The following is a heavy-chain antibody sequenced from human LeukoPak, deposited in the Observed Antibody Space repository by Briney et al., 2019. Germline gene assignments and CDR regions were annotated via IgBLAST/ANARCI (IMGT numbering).Heavy chain of an antibody. Sequence: PGGSLRLSCAASGFTFSSYSMNWVRQAPGKGLEWVSSISSSSSYIYYADSVKGRFTISRDNAKNSLYLQMNSLRAEDTAVYYCARDSSGSYYPPRLGYWGQGTLVTVSS. V-gene: IGHV3-21*01. CDR2: ISSSSSYI. CDR3: ARDSSGSYYPPRLGY. J-gene: IGHJ4*02. CDR1: GFTFSSYS. D-gene: IGHD1-26*01.